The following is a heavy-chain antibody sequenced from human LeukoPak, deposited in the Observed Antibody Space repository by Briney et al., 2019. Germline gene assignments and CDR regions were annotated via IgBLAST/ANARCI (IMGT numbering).Heavy chain of an antibody. D-gene: IGHD5-18*01. J-gene: IGHJ3*02. CDR3: ARHLWGRGYSYDPGAFDI. CDR2: IYYSGST. V-gene: IGHV4-59*08. Sequence: PSETLSLTCTVSGGSISSYYWSWIRQPPGKGLEWIGYIYYSGSTNYNPSLKSRVTISVDTSKNQFSLKLSSVTAADTAVYYCARHLWGRGYSYDPGAFDIWGQGTMVTVSS. CDR1: GGSISSYY.